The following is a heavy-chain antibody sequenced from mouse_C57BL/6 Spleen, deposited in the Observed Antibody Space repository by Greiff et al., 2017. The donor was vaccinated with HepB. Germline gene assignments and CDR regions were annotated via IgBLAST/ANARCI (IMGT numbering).Heavy chain of an antibody. CDR3: ARETRDAWFAY. CDR1: GYAFTNYL. J-gene: IGHJ3*01. V-gene: IGHV1-54*01. Sequence: QVQLKESGAELVRPGTSVKVSCKASGYAFTNYLIEWVKQRPGQGLEWIGVINPGSGGTNYNEKFKGKATLTADKSSSTAYMQLSSLTSEDSAVYFCARETRDAWFAYWGQGTLVTVSA. CDR2: INPGSGGT. D-gene: IGHD3-3*01.